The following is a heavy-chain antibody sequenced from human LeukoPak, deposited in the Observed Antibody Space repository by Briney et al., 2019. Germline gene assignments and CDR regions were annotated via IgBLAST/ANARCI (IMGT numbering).Heavy chain of an antibody. J-gene: IGHJ3*02. D-gene: IGHD3-9*01. CDR3: TRHYDILTGYYGGAFDI. Sequence: GGSLRLSCAASGFTLSGSAMHWVRQASGKGLAWVGRIRSKANSYATAYAASVKGRFTISRDDSKNTAYLQMNSLKTEDTAVYYCTRHYDILTGYYGGAFDIWGQGTMVTVSS. CDR1: GFTLSGSA. V-gene: IGHV3-73*01. CDR2: IRSKANSYAT.